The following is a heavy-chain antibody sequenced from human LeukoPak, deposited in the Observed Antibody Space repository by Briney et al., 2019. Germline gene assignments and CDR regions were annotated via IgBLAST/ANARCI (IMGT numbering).Heavy chain of an antibody. J-gene: IGHJ6*03. CDR3: ARVLSMFRGADYYYYMDV. D-gene: IGHD3-10*01. CDR2: IYYSGSS. Sequence: SETLSLTCTVSGDSISTYYWSWIWQPPGKGLEWIGYIYYSGSSNYNPSLKSRVTMSLHTSKNQFSLKLTSVTAADTAVYYCARVLSMFRGADYYYYMDVWGKGTTVTVSS. CDR1: GDSISTYY. V-gene: IGHV4-59*01.